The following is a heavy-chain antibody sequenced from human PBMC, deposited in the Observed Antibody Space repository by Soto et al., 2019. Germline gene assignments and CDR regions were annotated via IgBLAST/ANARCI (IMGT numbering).Heavy chain of an antibody. V-gene: IGHV4-30-4*01. CDR2: IDKSETT. J-gene: IGHJ5*02. Sequence: KTSETRSLTCSVSGGSINSDDHYWTWIRQPPGKGLEWIGSIDKSETTNYNPSLKRRITVSIDTSKNQLSRSLTSVTAADTALSYCSRPRSGRYWFAPWGQGTPVTVSS. D-gene: IGHD6-25*01. CDR3: SRPRSGRYWFAP. CDR1: GGSINSDDHY.